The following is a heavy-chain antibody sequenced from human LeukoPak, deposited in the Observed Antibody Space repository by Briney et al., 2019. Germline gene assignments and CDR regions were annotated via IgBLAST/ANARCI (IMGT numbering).Heavy chain of an antibody. CDR2: IKPNNGDT. CDR3: VRDRQNNWFAP. CDR1: GYTFTGYY. V-gene: IGHV1-2*02. Sequence: ASVKVSCKASGYTFTGYYIHWVRQAPGQGLEWMGLIKPNNGDTNYAQKFQGRVTMTRETSITTAYMELNRLRSDDTAVYYCVRDRQNNWFAPWGQGTLVTVSS. J-gene: IGHJ5*02.